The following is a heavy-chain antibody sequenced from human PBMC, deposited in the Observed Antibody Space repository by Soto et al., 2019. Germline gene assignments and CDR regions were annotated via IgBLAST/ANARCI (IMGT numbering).Heavy chain of an antibody. J-gene: IGHJ1*01. CDR1: GFTFSNYG. CDR2: ISGSGGST. D-gene: IGHD2-15*01. CDR3: AKDSPVGVPLLRDLHD. V-gene: IGHV3-23*01. Sequence: VGSLRLSCAASGFTFSNYGMSWVRQAPGKGLEWVSVISGSGGSTYYADSVKGRFTLSRDNSKNTVYLQMNSLRAEDTAVYYCAKDSPVGVPLLRDLHDWGQGTLVTVSS.